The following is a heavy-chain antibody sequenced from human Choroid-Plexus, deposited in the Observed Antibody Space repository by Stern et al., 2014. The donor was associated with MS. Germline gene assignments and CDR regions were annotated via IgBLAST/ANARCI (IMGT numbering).Heavy chain of an antibody. V-gene: IGHV1-2*02. CDR2: INPNTGGT. J-gene: IGHJ6*02. CDR3: ARDQRGITIFGVVTDYYYLGMDV. Sequence: QVQLVQPGAEVKKPGASVKVSCKTSGYIFTGYYIHWVRQAPGQGLEWMAWINPNTGGTKYARKFQGRVTMSRDTSISTAYVELSSLTSDDTAVYYCARDQRGITIFGVVTDYYYLGMDVWGQGTTVTVSS. CDR1: GYIFTGYY. D-gene: IGHD3-3*01.